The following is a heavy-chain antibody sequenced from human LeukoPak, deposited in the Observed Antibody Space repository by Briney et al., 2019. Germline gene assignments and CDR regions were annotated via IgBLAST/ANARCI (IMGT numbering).Heavy chain of an antibody. D-gene: IGHD4/OR15-4a*01. CDR3: ARVSSVPTPRALGY. CDR1: GFSFSAYS. Sequence: GGSLRLSCAASGFSFSAYSMNWIRQAPGKGPEWVSSISGGSDYIFHADSVKGRFTVSRDNAKNSLYLQMNSLRAEDTAVYYCARVSSVPTPRALGYWGQGALVTVSS. J-gene: IGHJ4*02. V-gene: IGHV3-21*01. CDR2: ISGGSDYI.